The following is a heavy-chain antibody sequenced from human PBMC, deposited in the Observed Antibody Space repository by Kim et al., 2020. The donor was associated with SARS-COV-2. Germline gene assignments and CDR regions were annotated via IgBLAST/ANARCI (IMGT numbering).Heavy chain of an antibody. J-gene: IGHJ4*01. CDR1: GFIFSSDA. V-gene: IGHV3-23*01. CDR3: ARDAKSIALPEFEC. CDR2: ISSSGGNT. D-gene: IGHD6-19*01. Sequence: GGSLRLSCAASGFIFSSDAMTWVRQAPGKGLEWVSSISSSGGNTYYADSVKGRFTISRDNSKNALFLQMNSLRAENTALYYCARDAKSIALPEFECWG.